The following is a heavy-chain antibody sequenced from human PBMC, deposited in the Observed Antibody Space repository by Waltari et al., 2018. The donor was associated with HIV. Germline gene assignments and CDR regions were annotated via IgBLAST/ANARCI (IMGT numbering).Heavy chain of an antibody. CDR1: GGTFKSHA. Sequence: QVQLVQSGAEVKKPGSSVKISCKASGGTFKSHALSWVRQAPGQGLEWMGRIIPILGMTNYAQKFHGRLAITADNSMSTAYRELSSLRSDDTAVYFCARSPANTAAADYSDDYWGQGTLVTVSS. J-gene: IGHJ4*02. CDR2: IIPILGMT. CDR3: ARSPANTAAADYSDDY. D-gene: IGHD6-13*01. V-gene: IGHV1-69*04.